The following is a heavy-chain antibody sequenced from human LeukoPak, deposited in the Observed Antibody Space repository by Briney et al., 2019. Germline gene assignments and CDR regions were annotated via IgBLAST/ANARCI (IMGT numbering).Heavy chain of an antibody. CDR2: ISSISPYI. CDR1: GFTFSNFG. Sequence: GGSLRLSCAASGFTFSNFGMNWVRQAPGKGLEWVSFISSISPYIYYADSVKGRFTISRDDAKNSLYLQMNSLRAEDSAVYYCARDWRDQLLHPYYFDYWGQGTLVTVSS. J-gene: IGHJ4*02. V-gene: IGHV3-21*06. CDR3: ARDWRDQLLHPYYFDY. D-gene: IGHD1-1*01.